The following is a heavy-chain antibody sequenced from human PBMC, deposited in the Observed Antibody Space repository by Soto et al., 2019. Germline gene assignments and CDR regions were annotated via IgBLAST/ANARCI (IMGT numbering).Heavy chain of an antibody. V-gene: IGHV1-18*01. D-gene: IGHD2-15*01. CDR2: ISAYNGNT. J-gene: IGHJ5*02. Sequence: ASVKVSCKASGYTFTSYGISWVRQAPGQGLEWMGWISAYNGNTNYAQKLQGRVTMTTDTSTSTAYMELRSLRSDDTAVYYCARDRDCSGGSCRFDPWGQGTLVTVSS. CDR3: ARDRDCSGGSCRFDP. CDR1: GYTFTSYG.